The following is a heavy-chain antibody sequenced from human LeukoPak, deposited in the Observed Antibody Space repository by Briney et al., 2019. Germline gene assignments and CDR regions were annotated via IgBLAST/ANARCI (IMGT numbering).Heavy chain of an antibody. CDR2: ISYDGSNK. CDR3: ASPNRGTRARPWAFDI. J-gene: IGHJ3*02. CDR1: GLTFSSYA. D-gene: IGHD1-7*01. Sequence: GRSLRLYCAASGLTFSSYAMQWVRQAPGKGLEWVAVISYDGSNKYYADSVKGRFTISRDNSKNTLYLQMNSLRAEDTAVYYCASPNRGTRARPWAFDIWGQGTMVTVSS. V-gene: IGHV3-30-3*01.